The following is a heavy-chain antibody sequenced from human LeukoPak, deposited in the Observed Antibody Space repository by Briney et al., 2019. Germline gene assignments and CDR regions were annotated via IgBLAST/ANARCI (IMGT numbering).Heavy chain of an antibody. CDR3: ARAVPAAKIDY. J-gene: IGHJ4*02. CDR2: MNPNSGNT. D-gene: IGHD2-2*01. V-gene: IGHV1-8*03. Sequence: ASVKVSCKASGYTFTSYGINWVRQATGQGLEWMGWMNPNSGNTGYAQKFQGRVTITRNTSISTAYMELSSLRSEDTAVYYCARAVPAAKIDYWGQGTLVTVSS. CDR1: GYTFTSYG.